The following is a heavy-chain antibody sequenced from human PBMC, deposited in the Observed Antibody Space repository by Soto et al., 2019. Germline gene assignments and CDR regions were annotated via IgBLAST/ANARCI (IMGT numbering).Heavy chain of an antibody. CDR2: IYYSGST. J-gene: IGHJ5*02. CDR3: ARPRHSAWWGWFDP. V-gene: IGHV4-39*01. D-gene: IGHD2-8*02. CDR1: GGSISSSSYY. Sequence: QLQLQESGPGLVKPSETLSLTCTVSGGSISSSSYYWGWIRQPPGKGLEWIGSIYYSGSTYYNPSLKRPVTISVDTSKNQFSLRLSSVTAADTAVYYGARPRHSAWWGWFDPWGQGTLVTVSS.